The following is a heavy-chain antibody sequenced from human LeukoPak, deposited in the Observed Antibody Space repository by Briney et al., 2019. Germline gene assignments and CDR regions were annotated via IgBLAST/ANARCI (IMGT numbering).Heavy chain of an antibody. CDR3: ARGADY. CDR1: GFTFDDYA. J-gene: IGHJ4*02. Sequence: LRLSCAASGFTFDDYAMHWVRQPPGKGLEWIGYIYHSGSTYYNPSLKSRVTISVDRSKNQFSLKLSSVTAADTAVYYCARGADYWGQGTLVTVSS. V-gene: IGHV4-30-2*01. CDR2: IYHSGST.